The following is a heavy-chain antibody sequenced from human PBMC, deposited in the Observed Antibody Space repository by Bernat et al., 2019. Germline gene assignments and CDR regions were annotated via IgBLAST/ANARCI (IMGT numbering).Heavy chain of an antibody. V-gene: IGHV4-31*03. D-gene: IGHD5-18*01. CDR2: IYYSGST. Sequence: QVQLQESGPGLVKPSQTLSLTCTVSGGSISSGGYYWSWIRQHPGKGLEWIGYIYYSGSTYYNPSLKSRVTISVDTSKNQFSLRLSSVTAADTAVYYCASLSGYSYGYSSRNHYFDYWGQGTLVTVSS. CDR1: GGSISSGGYY. CDR3: ASLSGYSYGYSSRNHYFDY. J-gene: IGHJ4*02.